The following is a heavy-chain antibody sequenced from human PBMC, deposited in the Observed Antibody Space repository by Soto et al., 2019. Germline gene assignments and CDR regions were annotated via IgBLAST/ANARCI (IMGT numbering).Heavy chain of an antibody. CDR3: ARASGVAYGMDV. Sequence: EVQLVESGGGLVQPGGSLRISCAASGFTFNSYSFNWVRQAPGKGLEWISYINRDNIIYYADSMKGRFTISRDNAKNSLYLQMNSLRDEDTAVYYCARASGVAYGMDVWGQGTTVIVSS. D-gene: IGHD3-3*01. J-gene: IGHJ6*02. CDR2: INRDNII. CDR1: GFTFNSYS. V-gene: IGHV3-48*02.